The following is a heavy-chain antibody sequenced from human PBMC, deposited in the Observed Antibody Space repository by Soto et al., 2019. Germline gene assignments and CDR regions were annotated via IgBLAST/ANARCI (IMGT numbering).Heavy chain of an antibody. Sequence: GGSLRLSCAASGFTFSDYYMSWIRQAPGKGLEWVSYISSSGSTIYYADSVKGRLTISRDTAKNSLYLQMNSLRAEDTAVYDCASTRSGWYGGTADYWGQGTLVTVSS. J-gene: IGHJ4*02. CDR1: GFTFSDYY. V-gene: IGHV3-11*01. D-gene: IGHD6-19*01. CDR3: ASTRSGWYGGTADY. CDR2: ISSSGSTI.